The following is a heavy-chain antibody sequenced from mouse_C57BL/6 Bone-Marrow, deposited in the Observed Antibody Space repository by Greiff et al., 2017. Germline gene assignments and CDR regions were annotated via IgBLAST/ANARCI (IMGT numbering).Heavy chain of an antibody. CDR1: GFTFSDYG. V-gene: IGHV5-15*01. CDR2: ISNLAYSI. J-gene: IGHJ4*01. CDR3: ARLGSLYYYAMDY. Sequence: EVHLVESGGGLVQPGGSLKLSCAASGFTFSDYGMAWVRQAPRKGPEWVAFISNLAYSIYYADTVTGRFTISRANAKNTLYLEMSSLRSEDTAMYYCARLGSLYYYAMDYWGQGTSVTVSS.